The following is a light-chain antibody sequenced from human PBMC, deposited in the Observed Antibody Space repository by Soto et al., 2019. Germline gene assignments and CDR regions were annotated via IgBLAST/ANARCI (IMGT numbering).Light chain of an antibody. V-gene: IGKV1-5*03. CDR3: QQYKSYPWT. J-gene: IGKJ1*01. CDR1: QSISSW. CDR2: SAS. Sequence: DIQMTQSPSTLSASVGNRVTLTCRASQSISSWLAWYQQKPGKAPKLLIYSASSLESGVPSRFSGSGSGAEFTLTISSLQPDDFATYYCQQYKSYPWTFGQGTKVEIK.